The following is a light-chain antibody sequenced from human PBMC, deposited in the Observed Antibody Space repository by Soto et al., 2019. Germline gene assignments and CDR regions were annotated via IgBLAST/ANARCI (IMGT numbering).Light chain of an antibody. CDR2: NND. V-gene: IGLV3-21*02. CDR3: HLWDSIAGDPGA. J-gene: IGLJ3*02. Sequence: SSELTQPPSVSVAPGQAASISCRGDNIGRKDINWYQQRPGQAPVLVVYNNDDRPSGVPDRFFGSHSGNTATLTITRVEAGDEADYHCHLWDSIAGDPGAFGGGTKVTVL. CDR1: NIGRKD.